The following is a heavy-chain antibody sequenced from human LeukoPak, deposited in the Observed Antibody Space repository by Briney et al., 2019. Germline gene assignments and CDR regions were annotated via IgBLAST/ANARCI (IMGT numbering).Heavy chain of an antibody. Sequence: GGSLRLSCAASGFTFSSYSMNWVRQASGKGLEWVSSISSSSIYIYYGDSVKGRFTISRDNAKKSLYLQMNSLRAEDTAIYYCARDSDVHCSGGSCTNFDYWGQGTLVTVSS. J-gene: IGHJ4*02. D-gene: IGHD2-15*01. CDR3: ARDSDVHCSGGSCTNFDY. CDR1: GFTFSSYS. V-gene: IGHV3-21*01. CDR2: ISSSSIYI.